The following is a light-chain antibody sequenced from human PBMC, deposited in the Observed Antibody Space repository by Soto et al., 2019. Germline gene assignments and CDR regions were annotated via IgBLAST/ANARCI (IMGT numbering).Light chain of an antibody. CDR1: SSDVGGYNY. J-gene: IGLJ1*01. V-gene: IGLV2-14*01. CDR2: DVS. CDR3: CSYTTSNTRQIV. Sequence: QSALTQPASVSGSPGQSITISCTGTSSDVGGYNYVSWYQQHPGKAPKFMIYDVSNRPSGVSNRFSGSKSGNTASLSISVLQTEDEADYYCCSYTTSNTRQIVFVTGTKLTVL.